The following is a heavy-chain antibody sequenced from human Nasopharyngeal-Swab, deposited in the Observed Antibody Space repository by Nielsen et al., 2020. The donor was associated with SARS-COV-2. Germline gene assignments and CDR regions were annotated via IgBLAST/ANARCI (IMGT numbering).Heavy chain of an antibody. CDR2: ISWNSGSI. CDR3: ARANSGWYYFDY. D-gene: IGHD6-19*01. J-gene: IGHJ4*02. V-gene: IGHV3-9*01. CDR1: GFTFDDYA. Sequence: SLKISCAASGFTFDDYAMPWVRQAPGKGLEWVSGISWNSGSIGYADSVKGRFTISRDNAKNSLYLQMNSLRAEDTALYYCARANSGWYYFDYWGQGTLVTVSS.